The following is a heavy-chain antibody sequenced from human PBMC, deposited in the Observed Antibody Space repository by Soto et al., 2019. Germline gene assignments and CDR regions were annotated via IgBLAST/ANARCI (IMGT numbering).Heavy chain of an antibody. CDR2: ISWNSGSI. V-gene: IGHV3-9*01. Sequence: DVQLVESGGGLVQPGRSLRLSCAASGFTFDDYAMHWVRQAPGKGLEWVSGISWNSGSIGYADSVKGRFTISRDNAKNSLYLQMNSLRAEDTALYYCAKSTTVTTFIWYFDLWGRGTLVTVSS. D-gene: IGHD4-17*01. CDR3: AKSTTVTTFIWYFDL. CDR1: GFTFDDYA. J-gene: IGHJ2*01.